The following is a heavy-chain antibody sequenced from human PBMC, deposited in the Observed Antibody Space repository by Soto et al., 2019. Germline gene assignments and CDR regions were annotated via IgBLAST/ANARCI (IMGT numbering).Heavy chain of an antibody. CDR3: ARDRGYRGSYYGMDV. V-gene: IGHV4-59*01. CDR2: IYYSGST. Sequence: QVQLQESGPGLVKPSETLSLTCTVSGDSISSYYWSWIRQPPGKGLEWSGYIYYSGSTNYNPSLKSRVTVSVDTSKNQFSLKLSSVTAADTAVYYCARDRGYRGSYYGMDVWGQGTTVTVSS. CDR1: GDSISSYY. D-gene: IGHD3-10*01. J-gene: IGHJ6*02.